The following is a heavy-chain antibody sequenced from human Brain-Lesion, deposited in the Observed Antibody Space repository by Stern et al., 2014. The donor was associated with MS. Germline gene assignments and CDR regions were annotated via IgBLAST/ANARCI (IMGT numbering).Heavy chain of an antibody. Sequence: QLVESGPGLVKPSETLSLTCTVAGGSVSSTSYAWAWIRQPPGKGLEWIGAIYYSGNTYYRPSLKSRLTISLDNSKTQFSLARRSVTAADTAVYYCAGEEDIRYCSGGSCTGNWFDPWGQGTLVTVSS. D-gene: IGHD2-15*01. V-gene: IGHV4-39*01. CDR1: GGSVSSTSYA. J-gene: IGHJ5*02. CDR3: AGEEDIRYCSGGSCTGNWFDP. CDR2: IYYSGNT.